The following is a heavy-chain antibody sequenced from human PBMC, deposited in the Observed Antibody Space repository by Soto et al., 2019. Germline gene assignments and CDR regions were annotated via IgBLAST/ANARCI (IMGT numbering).Heavy chain of an antibody. Sequence: ASVKVSCKASGYTFTSYDINWVRQATGRGLEWMGWMNPNSGNTGYAQKFQGRVTMTRNTSISTAYMELSSLRSEDTAVYYCARAGYCSSTSCYAGLYTYYYYYYMDVWGKGTTVTVSS. D-gene: IGHD2-2*03. CDR2: MNPNSGNT. V-gene: IGHV1-8*01. CDR3: ARAGYCSSTSCYAGLYTYYYYYYMDV. J-gene: IGHJ6*03. CDR1: GYTFTSYD.